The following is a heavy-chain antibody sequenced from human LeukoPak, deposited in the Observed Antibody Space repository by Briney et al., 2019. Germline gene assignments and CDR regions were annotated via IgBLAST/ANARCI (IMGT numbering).Heavy chain of an antibody. CDR2: ISGSGGST. Sequence: GRSLRLSCAASGFTFSSYAMSWVRQAPGKGLEWVSAISGSGGSTYYADSVKGRFTISRDNSKNTLYLQMNSLRAEDTAVYYCAKARRLYYYDSSGYFDYWGQGTLVTVSS. V-gene: IGHV3-23*01. D-gene: IGHD3-22*01. CDR3: AKARRLYYYDSSGYFDY. J-gene: IGHJ4*02. CDR1: GFTFSSYA.